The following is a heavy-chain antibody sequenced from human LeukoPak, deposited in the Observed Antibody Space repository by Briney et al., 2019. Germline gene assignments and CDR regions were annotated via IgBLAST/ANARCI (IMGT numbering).Heavy chain of an antibody. CDR2: IYYSGST. CDR3: ARRVRVGGGTSWFDY. V-gene: IGHV4-59*08. CDR1: GGPISSYY. J-gene: IGHJ4*02. Sequence: PSETLSLTCTVSGGPISSYYWSWIRQPPGKGLECIGYIYYSGSTNYNPSLKSRVSISVDTSKNQFSLKVNSVTAADTAVYYCARRVRVGGGTSWFDYWGQGTLVTVSS. D-gene: IGHD6-13*01.